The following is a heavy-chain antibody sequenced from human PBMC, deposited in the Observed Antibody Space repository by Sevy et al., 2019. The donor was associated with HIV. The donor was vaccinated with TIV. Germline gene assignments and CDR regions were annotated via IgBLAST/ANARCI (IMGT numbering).Heavy chain of an antibody. V-gene: IGHV1-46*02. Sequence: ASVKVSCKASGYTFNNYYMHWVRQAPGQGLEWMGIINPSGGSTSYAQKFHGRVTITRDTLTNTVFMELTSLRSEDTAIYYCARDLTIFGVIPDYWGQGTLVTVSS. CDR3: ARDLTIFGVIPDY. CDR2: INPSGGST. J-gene: IGHJ4*02. D-gene: IGHD3-3*01. CDR1: GYTFNNYY.